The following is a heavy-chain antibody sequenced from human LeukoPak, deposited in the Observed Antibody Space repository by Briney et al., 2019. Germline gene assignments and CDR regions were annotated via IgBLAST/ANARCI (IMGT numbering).Heavy chain of an antibody. CDR1: GGSISSSSYY. J-gene: IGHJ4*02. Sequence: ASETLSLTCTVSGGSISSSSYYWGWIRQPPGKGLEWIGTIYYSGSTYYNPSLKSRVTISVDTSKNQFSLKLSSVTAADTAVYYCARVPTVTFFDYWGQGTLVTVSS. V-gene: IGHV4-39*07. D-gene: IGHD4-17*01. CDR3: ARVPTVTFFDY. CDR2: IYYSGST.